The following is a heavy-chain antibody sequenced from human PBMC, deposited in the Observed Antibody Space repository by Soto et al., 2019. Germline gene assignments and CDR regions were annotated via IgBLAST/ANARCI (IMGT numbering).Heavy chain of an antibody. Sequence: QVQLVESGGGVVQPGRSVRLSCAASGFTFSSYGMHWVRQAPGKGLEWVAVISYDGNNKYYADSVKGRFTISRDNSKNTLYLQMDSLRAEDTAVSYCAKTYRSISSSYYYDFWGQGTLVTVSS. D-gene: IGHD6-6*01. CDR2: ISYDGNNK. CDR3: AKTYRSISSSYYYDF. V-gene: IGHV3-30*18. J-gene: IGHJ4*02. CDR1: GFTFSSYG.